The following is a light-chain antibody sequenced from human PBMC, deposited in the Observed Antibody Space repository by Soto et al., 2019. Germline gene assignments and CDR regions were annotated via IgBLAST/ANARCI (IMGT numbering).Light chain of an antibody. CDR3: SSYAGSNNWSVV. J-gene: IGLJ2*01. CDR2: DVS. Sequence: QSALTQPRSVSGSPGHSVTISCTGTSSDVGGYSYVSWYQQHPGKAPKLMISDVSKRPSGVPDRFSGSKFGNTASLTISGLQAEDEADYYCSSYAGSNNWSVVFGGGTKLTVL. V-gene: IGLV2-11*01. CDR1: SSDVGGYSY.